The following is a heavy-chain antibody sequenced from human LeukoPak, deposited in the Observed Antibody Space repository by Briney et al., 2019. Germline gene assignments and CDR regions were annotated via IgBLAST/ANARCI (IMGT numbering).Heavy chain of an antibody. D-gene: IGHD2-21*01. CDR1: GGSIDSYY. CDR2: IYYSGST. Sequence: PSETLSLTCTVSGGSIDSYYWSWSRQPAGKGLEWIGYIYYSGSTNYNPSLKSRVTISVDTSKNQFSLKLSSVTAADTAVYYCARGVVIAPQTFDYWGQGTLVTVSS. J-gene: IGHJ4*02. V-gene: IGHV4-59*01. CDR3: ARGVVIAPQTFDY.